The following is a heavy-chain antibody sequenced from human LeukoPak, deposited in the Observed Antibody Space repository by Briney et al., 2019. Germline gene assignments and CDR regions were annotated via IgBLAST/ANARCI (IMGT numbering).Heavy chain of an antibody. Sequence: GESLKISCKGSGYTFTSYWIGWVRQMPGKGLEWMAIIYPGDSDTRYSPSFQGQVTISADKSISTAYLQWGSLKASDTAMYYCARLRGSGYDFGPFDYWGQGTLVTVSS. CDR2: IYPGDSDT. CDR1: GYTFTSYW. V-gene: IGHV5-51*01. CDR3: ARLRGSGYDFGPFDY. D-gene: IGHD5-12*01. J-gene: IGHJ4*02.